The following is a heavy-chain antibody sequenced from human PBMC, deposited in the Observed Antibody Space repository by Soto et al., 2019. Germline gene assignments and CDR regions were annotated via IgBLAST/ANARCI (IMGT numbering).Heavy chain of an antibody. J-gene: IGHJ4*02. CDR1: GGTFSSYT. V-gene: IGHV1-69*04. CDR2: IIPILGIA. Sequence: GASVKVSCKASGGTFSSYTISWVRQAPGQGLEWMGRIIPILGIANYAQKFQGRVTITADESTSTAYMELSSLRSEDTAVYYCARDYYDSSGQFDYWGQGTLVTLSS. CDR3: ARDYYDSSGQFDY. D-gene: IGHD3-22*01.